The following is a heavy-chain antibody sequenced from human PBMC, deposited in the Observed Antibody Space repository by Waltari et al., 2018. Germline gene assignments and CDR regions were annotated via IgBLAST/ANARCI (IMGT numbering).Heavy chain of an antibody. Sequence: QVQLQQWGAGLLQPSETLSLTCAAYGGSFRGYYWGWVRQPPGKGLEWIGEINHNGNINRNPSLRSRVTMLVDTSKSQLSLKINSVTAADTAVYYCVRLEDCTGPGGNCYSGDSFAMDVWGQGTTVTVSS. CDR2: INHNGNI. CDR1: GGSFRGYY. V-gene: IGHV4-34*02. J-gene: IGHJ6*02. D-gene: IGHD2-8*02. CDR3: VRLEDCTGPGGNCYSGDSFAMDV.